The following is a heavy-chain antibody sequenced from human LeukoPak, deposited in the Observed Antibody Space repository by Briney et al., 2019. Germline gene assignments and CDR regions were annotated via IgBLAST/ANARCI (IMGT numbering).Heavy chain of an antibody. CDR3: AKGQIRPAATLAEYFQH. CDR1: GFTFSSYW. CDR2: INGDGRNI. V-gene: IGHV3-74*01. Sequence: GGSLRLSCVASGFTFSSYWMHWVRQDPRKGLVWASRINGDGRNINYADSVRGRFTISRDNAKNTLYLQMNSLRAEDTAVYYCAKGQIRPAATLAEYFQHWGQGTLVTVSS. J-gene: IGHJ1*01. D-gene: IGHD2-2*01.